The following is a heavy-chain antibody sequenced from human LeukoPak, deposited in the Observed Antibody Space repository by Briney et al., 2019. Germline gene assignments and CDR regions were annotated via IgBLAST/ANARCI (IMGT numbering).Heavy chain of an antibody. CDR1: GGSFSGYY. D-gene: IGHD3-22*01. Sequence: SETLSLTCAVYGGSFSGYYWGWIRQPPGKGLEWIGSIYHSGSTYYNPSLKSRVTISVDTSKNQISLKLSSVTAADTAVYYCARVGFGNYYDSSAYLEYYFDYWGQGTLVTVSS. CDR3: ARVGFGNYYDSSAYLEYYFDY. V-gene: IGHV4-38-2*01. J-gene: IGHJ4*02. CDR2: IYHSGST.